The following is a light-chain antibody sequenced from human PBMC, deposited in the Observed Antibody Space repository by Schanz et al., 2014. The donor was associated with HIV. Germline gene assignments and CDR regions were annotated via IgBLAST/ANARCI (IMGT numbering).Light chain of an antibody. CDR1: QRVSSN. J-gene: IGKJ5*01. CDR2: GAS. Sequence: EIVMTQSPGTLSVSPGERATLSCRASQRVSSNLAWYQQKPGLAPRLLIYGASSRATGIPDRFSGSGFGTDFTLTINRVEPADFAVYYCQQYGSSPPITFGQGTRLEI. CDR3: QQYGSSPPIT. V-gene: IGKV3-20*01.